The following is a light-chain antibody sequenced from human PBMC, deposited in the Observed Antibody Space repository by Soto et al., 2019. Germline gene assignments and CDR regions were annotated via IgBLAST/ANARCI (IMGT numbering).Light chain of an antibody. V-gene: IGLV2-14*03. J-gene: IGLJ3*02. CDR1: SSDVGAYYY. Sequence: QSALTQPASVSGSPGQSITISCTGTSSDVGAYYYVSWYQQHPGTAPKLLIYDVSNRPSGVSNRFSGSKSGNTASLTISGVQGEDEADYYCSSYTTSSTVVFGGGTKLTVL. CDR3: SSYTTSSTVV. CDR2: DVS.